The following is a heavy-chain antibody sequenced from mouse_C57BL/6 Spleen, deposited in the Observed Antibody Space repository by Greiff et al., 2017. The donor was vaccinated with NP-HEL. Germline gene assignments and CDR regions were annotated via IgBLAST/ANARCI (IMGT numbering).Heavy chain of an antibody. Sequence: QVQLKESGPELVKPGASVKISCKASGYAFSSSWMNWVKQRPGKGLEWIGRIYPGDGDTNYNGKFKGKATLTADKSSSTAYMQLSSLTSEDSAVYFCASPIYYGNLYYAMDYWGQGTSVTVAS. D-gene: IGHD2-1*01. CDR2: IYPGDGDT. V-gene: IGHV1-82*01. CDR3: ASPIYYGNLYYAMDY. J-gene: IGHJ4*01. CDR1: GYAFSSSW.